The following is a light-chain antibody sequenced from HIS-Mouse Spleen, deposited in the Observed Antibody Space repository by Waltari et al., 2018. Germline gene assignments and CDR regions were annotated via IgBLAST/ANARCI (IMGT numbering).Light chain of an antibody. V-gene: IGLV2-23*01. CDR1: SSDVGSYNL. CDR2: EGS. J-gene: IGLJ3*02. Sequence: QSALTQPASVSGSPGKSITISCTGTSSDVGSYNLVSWYQQHPGKAPKRMIYEGSKRTSGVSTRFSGSKAGNTASLTISGLQAEDEADYYCCSYAGSSTWVFGGGTKLTVL. CDR3: CSYAGSSTWV.